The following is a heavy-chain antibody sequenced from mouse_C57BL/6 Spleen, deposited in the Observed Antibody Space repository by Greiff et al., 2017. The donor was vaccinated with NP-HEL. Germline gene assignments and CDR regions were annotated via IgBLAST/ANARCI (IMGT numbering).Heavy chain of an antibody. D-gene: IGHD1-1*01. CDR2: IYPGDGDT. CDR3: ARPEDYGSSYAY. V-gene: IGHV1-82*01. Sequence: QVHVKQSGPELVKPGASVKISCKASGYAFSSSWMNWVKQRPGKGLEWIGRIYPGDGDTNYNGKFKGKATLTADKSSSTAYMQLSSLTSEDSAVYFCARPEDYGSSYAYWGQGTLVTVSA. CDR1: GYAFSSSW. J-gene: IGHJ3*01.